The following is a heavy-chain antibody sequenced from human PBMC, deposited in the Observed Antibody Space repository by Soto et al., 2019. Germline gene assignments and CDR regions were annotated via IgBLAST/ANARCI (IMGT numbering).Heavy chain of an antibody. CDR2: IYYSGST. V-gene: IGHV4-31*03. CDR1: GGSISSGAYY. D-gene: IGHD2-21*02. Sequence: QVQLQESGPGLVKPSQTLSLTCTVSGGSISSGAYYWTWIRQHPGKGLEWIGYIYYSGSTYSNPSLKRRVTISVDTSKNQFSRKLSSVTAADTAVYYCARVLVTAIREDYWGQGTLVTFSS. J-gene: IGHJ4*02. CDR3: ARVLVTAIREDY.